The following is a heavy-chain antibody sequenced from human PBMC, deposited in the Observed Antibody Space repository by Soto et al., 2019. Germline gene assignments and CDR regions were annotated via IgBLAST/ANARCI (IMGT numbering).Heavy chain of an antibody. Sequence: PGGSLRLSCAASGFTFSSYSMNWVRQAPGKGLEWVSSISSSSSYIYYADSVKGRFTISRDNAKNSLYLQMNSLRAEDTAVYYCARDRGFTYYYDSSGYEIDYWGQGTLVTVSS. V-gene: IGHV3-21*01. CDR3: ARDRGFTYYYDSSGYEIDY. CDR2: ISSSSSYI. J-gene: IGHJ4*02. CDR1: GFTFSSYS. D-gene: IGHD3-22*01.